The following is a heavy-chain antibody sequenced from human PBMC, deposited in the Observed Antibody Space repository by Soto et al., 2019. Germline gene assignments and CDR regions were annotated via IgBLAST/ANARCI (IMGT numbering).Heavy chain of an antibody. CDR2: ISSSSSTI. CDR1: GFTFSSYS. D-gene: IGHD3-3*01. Sequence: GGSLRLSCAASGFTFSSYSMNWVRQAPGKGLEWVSYISSSSSTIYYADSVKGRFTISRDNSKNTLYLQMNSLRAEDTAVYYCARHWNSWGPGTLVTVSS. CDR3: ARHWNS. V-gene: IGHV3-48*01. J-gene: IGHJ4*02.